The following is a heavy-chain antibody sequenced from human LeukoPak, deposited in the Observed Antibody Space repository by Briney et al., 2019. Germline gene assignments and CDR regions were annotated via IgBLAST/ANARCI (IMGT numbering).Heavy chain of an antibody. CDR2: ISSSSSYI. J-gene: IGHJ4*02. V-gene: IGHV3-21*01. CDR3: ARGAAMATPFDY. CDR1: GFTFSSHS. Sequence: GGSLRLSCAASGFTFSSHSMNWVRQAPGKGLEWVSSISSSSSYIYYADSVKGRFTISRDNAKNSLYLQMNSLRAEDTAVYYCARGAAMATPFDYWGQGTLVTVSS. D-gene: IGHD5-18*01.